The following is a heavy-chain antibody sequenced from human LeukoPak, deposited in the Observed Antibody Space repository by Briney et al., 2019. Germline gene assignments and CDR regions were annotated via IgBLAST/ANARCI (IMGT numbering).Heavy chain of an antibody. Sequence: PGGSLRLSCAASGFTFSSYGMHWVRQAPGKGLEWVAVISYDGSNKYYADSVKGRFTISRDNSKNTLYLQMNSLRAEGTAVYYCAKVGQQWLVRVYFDYWGQGTLVTVSS. CDR2: ISYDGSNK. CDR1: GFTFSSYG. CDR3: AKVGQQWLVRVYFDY. V-gene: IGHV3-30*18. D-gene: IGHD6-19*01. J-gene: IGHJ4*02.